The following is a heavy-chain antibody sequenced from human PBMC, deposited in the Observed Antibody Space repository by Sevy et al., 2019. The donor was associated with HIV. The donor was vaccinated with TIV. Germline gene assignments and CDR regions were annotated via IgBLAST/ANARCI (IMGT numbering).Heavy chain of an antibody. D-gene: IGHD3-16*01. Sequence: SETLSLTCAVSRGSISRDNWWSWVRQPPGKGLEWIGDIYHSGSTTYNPSRRSLVTISVDQSKNQFSLRLTSVTAADTDVYFCASLQGEYYDAGGFSSFFFDSWGQGTLVTVSS. J-gene: IGHJ4*02. CDR2: IYHSGST. V-gene: IGHV4-4*02. CDR3: ASLQGEYYDAGGFSSFFFDS. CDR1: RGSISRDNW.